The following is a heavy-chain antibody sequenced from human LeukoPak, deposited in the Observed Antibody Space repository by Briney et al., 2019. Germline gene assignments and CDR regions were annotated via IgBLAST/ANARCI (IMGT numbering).Heavy chain of an antibody. J-gene: IGHJ4*02. CDR2: IYSGGST. V-gene: IGHV3-53*01. Sequence: GGSLRLSCAASGFTVSSNYMSWVRQAPGKGLEWVSVIYSGGSTYYADSVKGRFTISRDNSKNTLYLQMNSLRAEDTAVYYCARESGSYPFDYWGQGTLVTVSS. D-gene: IGHD1-26*01. CDR3: ARESGSYPFDY. CDR1: GFTVSSNY.